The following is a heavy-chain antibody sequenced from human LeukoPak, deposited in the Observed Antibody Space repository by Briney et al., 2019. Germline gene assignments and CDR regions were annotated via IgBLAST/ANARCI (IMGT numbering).Heavy chain of an antibody. D-gene: IGHD3-10*01. CDR1: GGSISSYY. V-gene: IGHV4-4*07. CDR3: ARETEDWFGDLLSYFDY. CDR2: IYTSGST. J-gene: IGHJ4*02. Sequence: SETLSLTCTVSGGSISSYYWSWIRQPAGKGLEWIGRIYTSGSTNYNPSPKSRVTMSVDTSKNQFSLKLSSVTAADTAAYYCARETEDWFGDLLSYFDYWGRGLLVSVSS.